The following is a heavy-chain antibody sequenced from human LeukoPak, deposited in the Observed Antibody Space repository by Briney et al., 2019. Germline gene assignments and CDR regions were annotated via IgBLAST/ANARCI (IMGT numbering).Heavy chain of an antibody. Sequence: GGSLRLSCAASAFTFSSYWMHWVRQAPGKGLVWVSRINPDGSSKTYADSVKGRFTISRDNAKNTLYLQMNSLRAEDTAVYYCARDQSIAGPTTADYWGQGTLVTVSS. V-gene: IGHV3-74*01. J-gene: IGHJ4*02. CDR2: INPDGSSK. D-gene: IGHD1-26*01. CDR1: AFTFSSYW. CDR3: ARDQSIAGPTTADY.